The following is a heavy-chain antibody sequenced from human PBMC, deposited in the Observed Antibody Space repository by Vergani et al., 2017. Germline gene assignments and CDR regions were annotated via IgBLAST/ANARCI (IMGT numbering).Heavy chain of an antibody. D-gene: IGHD4-23*01. CDR3: ARRSVFHGGPYYYYYMDV. Sequence: QVQLEESGPGLVKPSETLSLTCTVSGGSFNTYYWSWIRQSPGKGLEWIGYIYSTGSTNYNPSLNSRVTISVDTSKNQFSLKLSSVTAADTAVYYCARRSVFHGGPYYYYYMDVWGKGTTVTVSS. J-gene: IGHJ6*03. CDR1: GGSFNTYY. CDR2: IYSTGST. V-gene: IGHV4-59*13.